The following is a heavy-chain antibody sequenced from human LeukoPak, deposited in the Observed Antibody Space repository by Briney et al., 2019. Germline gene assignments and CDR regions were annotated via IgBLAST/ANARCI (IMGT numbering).Heavy chain of an antibody. CDR3: ARLTPTTLSLYYYYMGV. Sequence: PSETLSLTCAVSGGSISSSNWWSWVRQPPGKGLEWIGRIFHSGTTDYKTSLKGRVTISVDKSKNQFSLTLTSVTAADTAVYYCARLTPTTLSLYYYYMGVWGKGTTVTVSS. CDR1: GGSISSSNW. J-gene: IGHJ6*03. V-gene: IGHV4-4*02. CDR2: IFHSGTT. D-gene: IGHD2/OR15-2a*01.